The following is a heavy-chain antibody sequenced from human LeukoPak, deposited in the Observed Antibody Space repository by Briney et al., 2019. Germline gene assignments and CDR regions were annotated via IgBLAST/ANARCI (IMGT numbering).Heavy chain of an antibody. V-gene: IGHV4-34*01. D-gene: IGHD1-26*01. Sequence: GSLRLSCAASGFTFSSYAMSWVRQPPGKGLEWIGEINHSGSTNYNPSLKSRVTISVDTSKNQFSLKLSSVTAADTAVYYCARRTLIVGATDYWGQGTLVTVSS. CDR2: INHSGST. CDR1: GFTFSSYA. J-gene: IGHJ4*02. CDR3: ARRTLIVGATDY.